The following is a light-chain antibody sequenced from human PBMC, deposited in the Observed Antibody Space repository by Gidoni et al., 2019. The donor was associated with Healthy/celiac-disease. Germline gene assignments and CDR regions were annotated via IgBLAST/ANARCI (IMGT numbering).Light chain of an antibody. J-gene: IGKJ2*01. Sequence: DLVMTQSPDSLALSLGERSTINCKSSQSVLYSSNNQNYLAWYQQKPGQPPKLLIYWASTRECGVADRFRGSGSGTEFTLTISSLQAEDVAVYYGQQYYSTPYTFGQGTKLEIK. CDR2: WAS. V-gene: IGKV4-1*01. CDR3: QQYYSTPYT. CDR1: QSVLYSSNNQNY.